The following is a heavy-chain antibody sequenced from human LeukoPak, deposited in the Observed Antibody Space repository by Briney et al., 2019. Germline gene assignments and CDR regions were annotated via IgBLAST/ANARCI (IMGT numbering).Heavy chain of an antibody. CDR2: IYYSGST. J-gene: IGHJ4*02. Sequence: SSETLSLTCPVSGGSISSYYWSWFRQPPGKGLEWIGFIYYSGSTNYNPSLKSRVTISVDTSKNQFSLKLSSVTAADTAVYYCARYGLARYYVDYWGQGTLVTVSS. V-gene: IGHV4-59*01. D-gene: IGHD3-16*01. CDR1: GGSISSYY. CDR3: ARYGLARYYVDY.